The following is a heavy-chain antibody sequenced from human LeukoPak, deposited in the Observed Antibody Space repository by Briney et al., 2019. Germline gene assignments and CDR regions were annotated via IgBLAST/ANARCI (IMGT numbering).Heavy chain of an antibody. CDR3: ARDRSSTEGCVDY. CDR2: INPNSGGT. D-gene: IGHD2-15*01. J-gene: IGHJ4*02. Sequence: ASVKVSRKASGYTFTGYYMHWVRQAPGQGLEWMGWINPNSGGTNCAQKFQGRVTMTRDTSISTAYMELSRLRSDDTAVYYCARDRSSTEGCVDYWGQGTLVTVSS. V-gene: IGHV1-2*02. CDR1: GYTFTGYY.